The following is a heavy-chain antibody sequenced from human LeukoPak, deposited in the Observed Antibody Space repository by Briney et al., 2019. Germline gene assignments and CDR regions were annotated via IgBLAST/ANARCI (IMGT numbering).Heavy chain of an antibody. D-gene: IGHD3-9*01. CDR3: ARGGRYYDTLTGYYNDKGDFDY. CDR1: GGSFSGYY. Sequence: SETLSLTCAVYGGSFSGYYWSWIRQPPGKGLEWIGEINHSGSTNYNTSLKSRVTISVDTSKNQFSLKLSSVTAADTAVYYCARGGRYYDTLTGYYNDKGDFDYWGQGTLVTVSS. J-gene: IGHJ4*02. CDR2: INHSGST. V-gene: IGHV4-34*01.